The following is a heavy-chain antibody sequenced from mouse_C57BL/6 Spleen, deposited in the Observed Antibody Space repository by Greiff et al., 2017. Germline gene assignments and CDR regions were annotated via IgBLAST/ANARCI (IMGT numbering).Heavy chain of an antibody. CDR2: IYPGDGDT. D-gene: IGHD1-1*01. CDR1: GYAFSSSW. Sequence: VQLQQSGPELVKPGASVKISCKASGYAFSSSWMNWVKQRPGKGLEWIGRIYPGDGDTNYNGKFKGKATLTADKSSSTAYMQLSSLTSEDSAVYFCAREERDYYGFFYFDYWGQGTTLTVSS. V-gene: IGHV1-82*01. CDR3: AREERDYYGFFYFDY. J-gene: IGHJ2*01.